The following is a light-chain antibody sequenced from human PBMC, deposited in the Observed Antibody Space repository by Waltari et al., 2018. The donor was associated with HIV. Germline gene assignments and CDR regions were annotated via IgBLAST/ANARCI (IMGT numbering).Light chain of an antibody. CDR2: VAT. CDR1: RSIGKW. CDR3: QQYNRHSRT. Sequence: DMQITQSPSTVSASFGDTVTTTCRASRSIGKWLAWYQHKPGKAPKLLIYVATTVEIGVASIISGGGSETDFTRTISRLHPEDFATYYWQQYNRHSRTFGQGTKVEIK. J-gene: IGKJ1*01. V-gene: IGKV1-5*03.